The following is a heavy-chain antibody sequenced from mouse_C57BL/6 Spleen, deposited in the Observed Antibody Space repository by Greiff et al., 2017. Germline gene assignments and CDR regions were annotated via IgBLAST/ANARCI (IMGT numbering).Heavy chain of an antibody. V-gene: IGHV5-9-1*02. CDR2: ISSGGDYI. J-gene: IGHJ4*01. CDR3: TRDLYYGSSYDAMDY. Sequence: EVHLVESGEGLVKPGGSLKLSCAASGFTFSSYAMSWVRQTPEKRLEWVAYISSGGDYIYYADTVKGRFTISRDNARNTLYLQMSSLKSEDTAMYYCTRDLYYGSSYDAMDYWGQGTSVTVSS. CDR1: GFTFSSYA. D-gene: IGHD1-1*01.